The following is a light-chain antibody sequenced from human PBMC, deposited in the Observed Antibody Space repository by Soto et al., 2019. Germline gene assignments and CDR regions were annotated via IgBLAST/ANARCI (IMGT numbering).Light chain of an antibody. CDR2: GAS. Sequence: EIVTTHSQATLSVSPGEGATLSWRVSQRVRSNLAWYQQHPGQAPRLLIYGASTRANGIPARFSGSGSGTDFTLTISRLEPEDFAIYYCQQYDIWHPYTFGEGTK. CDR3: QQYDIWHPYT. J-gene: IGKJ2*01. CDR1: QRVRSN. V-gene: IGKV3-15*01.